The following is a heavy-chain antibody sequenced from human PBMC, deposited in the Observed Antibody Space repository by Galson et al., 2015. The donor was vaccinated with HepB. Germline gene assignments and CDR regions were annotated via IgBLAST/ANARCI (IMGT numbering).Heavy chain of an antibody. CDR3: ARHVETVTAPGSLNFDF. D-gene: IGHD6-13*01. CDR1: GYNFHSHW. J-gene: IGHJ4*02. V-gene: IGHV5-10-1*01. CDR2: VSPGASYS. Sequence: QSGAEVKKPGESLKISCQGSGYNFHSHWITWVRQMPGKGLEWMGRVSPGASYSDYTPSFQVHVTISSDKSINTVYLEWSSLKASDTAIYYCARHVETVTAPGSLNFDFWGQGTPVTVSS.